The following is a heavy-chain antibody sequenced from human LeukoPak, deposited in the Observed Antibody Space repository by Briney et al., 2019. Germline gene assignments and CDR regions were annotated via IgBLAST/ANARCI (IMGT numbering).Heavy chain of an antibody. CDR3: ARVEGTVVVAFDY. D-gene: IGHD3-22*01. Sequence: SETLSLTSTVSGGSISSSSYYWGWIRQPPGKGLEWIGEINHSGSTNYNPSLKSRVTISVDTSKNQFSLKLSSVTAADTAVYYCARVEGTVVVAFDYWGQGTLVTVSS. CDR1: GGSISSSSYY. V-gene: IGHV4-39*07. CDR2: INHSGST. J-gene: IGHJ4*02.